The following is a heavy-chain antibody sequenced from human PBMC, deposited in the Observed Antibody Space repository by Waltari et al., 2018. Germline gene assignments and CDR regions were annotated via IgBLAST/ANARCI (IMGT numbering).Heavy chain of an antibody. D-gene: IGHD6-19*01. J-gene: IGHJ4*02. Sequence: EVQLVQSGAEVKKPGESLKISCKGSGYSFTSYWIGWVRKMHGKGLEWMGIIYPGDSDTRYSPSFQGQVTISADKSISTAYLQWSSLKASDTAMYYCARPDSSGWYQKWYFDYWGQGTLVTVSS. CDR3: ARPDSSGWYQKWYFDY. CDR1: GYSFTSYW. CDR2: IYPGDSDT. V-gene: IGHV5-51*01.